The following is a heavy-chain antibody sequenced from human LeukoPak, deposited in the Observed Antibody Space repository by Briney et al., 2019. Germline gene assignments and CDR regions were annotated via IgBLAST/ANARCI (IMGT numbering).Heavy chain of an antibody. Sequence: ASVNVSCKASVYTFTSYGISWVRQAPGQGLEWMGWISAYNGNTNYAQKLQGRVTMTTDTSTSTAYMELRSLRSDDTAVYYCARVFPPLGNGDYAGGRSGPWYFDLWGRGTLVTVSS. CDR1: VYTFTSYG. CDR3: ARVFPPLGNGDYAGGRSGPWYFDL. CDR2: ISAYNGNT. V-gene: IGHV1-18*01. J-gene: IGHJ2*01. D-gene: IGHD4-17*01.